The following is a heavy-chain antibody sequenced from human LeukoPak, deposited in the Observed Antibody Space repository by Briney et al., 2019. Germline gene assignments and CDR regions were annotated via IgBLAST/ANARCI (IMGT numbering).Heavy chain of an antibody. J-gene: IGHJ4*02. CDR3: AKDRWGSGGSGGGDY. CDR1: GFTFPNYG. CDR2: ISGSGSST. Sequence: GGSLRLSCAASGFTFPNYGMTWVRQAPGKGLEWGSTISGSGSSTYYADSVKGRFTLSRDNSKNTVSLQMNSLRVEDMAVYYCAKDRWGSGGSGGGDYWGQGTLVTVSS. D-gene: IGHD2-15*01. V-gene: IGHV3-23*01.